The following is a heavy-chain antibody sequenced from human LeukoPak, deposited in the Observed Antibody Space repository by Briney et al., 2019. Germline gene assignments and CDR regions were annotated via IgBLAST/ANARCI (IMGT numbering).Heavy chain of an antibody. V-gene: IGHV1-8*03. CDR1: GYTFTSYD. Sequence: ASVKVSCKASGYTFTSYDINWVRQATGQGLEWMGWMNTNSGNTGYAQKFQGRVTITRNTSISTAYMELSSLTSEDTAVYYCARGFVVVPAAMGYWGQGTLVTVSS. D-gene: IGHD2-2*01. CDR2: MNTNSGNT. CDR3: ARGFVVVPAAMGY. J-gene: IGHJ4*02.